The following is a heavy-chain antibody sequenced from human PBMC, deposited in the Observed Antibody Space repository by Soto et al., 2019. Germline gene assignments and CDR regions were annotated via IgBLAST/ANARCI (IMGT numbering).Heavy chain of an antibody. CDR2: INPDGSVA. J-gene: IGHJ4*02. D-gene: IGHD3-10*01. CDR3: SRDPGFGAIDY. CDR1: GFSFSSSW. Sequence: SLRLSCAASGFSFSSSWMAWVRQAPGKGLEWVALINPDGSVASYVGSVRCRFIISRDNAQNSLYLQMNSASAEDTAVYYCSRDPGFGAIDYWGQGTLVTVAS. V-gene: IGHV3-7*01.